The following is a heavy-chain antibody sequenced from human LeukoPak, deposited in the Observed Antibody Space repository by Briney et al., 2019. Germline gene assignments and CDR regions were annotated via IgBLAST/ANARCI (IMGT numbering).Heavy chain of an antibody. J-gene: IGHJ4*02. Sequence: SETLSLTCAVYGGSFNGYYWSWIRQPPGKGLEWIGEINHSGSTNYNPSLKSRVTISVDTSKNQFSLKLSSVTAADTAVYYCARGPTVVTPSHFDYWGQGTLVTVSS. CDR2: INHSGST. D-gene: IGHD4-23*01. CDR3: ARGPTVVTPSHFDY. V-gene: IGHV4-34*01. CDR1: GGSFNGYY.